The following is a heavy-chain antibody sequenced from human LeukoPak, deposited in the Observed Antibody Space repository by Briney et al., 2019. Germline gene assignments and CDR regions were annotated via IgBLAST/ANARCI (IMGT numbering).Heavy chain of an antibody. Sequence: GGSLRLSCAASGFTFSNYGFHWVRQAPGKGLEWLAVIWSDGSNKYYADSVKGRFTISRDDSKNTLYLQMNGLRAEDTAVYYCARGHSSSSGSPDYWGQGTLVTVSS. D-gene: IGHD6-6*01. CDR1: GFTFSNYG. CDR2: IWSDGSNK. V-gene: IGHV3-33*01. J-gene: IGHJ4*02. CDR3: ARGHSSSSGSPDY.